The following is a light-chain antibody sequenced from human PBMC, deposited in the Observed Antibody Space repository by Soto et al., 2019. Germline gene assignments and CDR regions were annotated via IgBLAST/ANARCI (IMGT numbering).Light chain of an antibody. V-gene: IGKV1-6*01. CDR2: AAS. CDR1: QGIKND. J-gene: IGKJ2*01. CDR3: LQDYNFPYT. Sequence: AIQMTQSPSSLSASVGDRVTITCRASQGIKNDVAWYQQKPGKAPKLLIFAASTLQSGVPPRFSGSGSGTDFTLTISSLQPEDFAVYYCLQDYNFPYTFGQGTKVDI.